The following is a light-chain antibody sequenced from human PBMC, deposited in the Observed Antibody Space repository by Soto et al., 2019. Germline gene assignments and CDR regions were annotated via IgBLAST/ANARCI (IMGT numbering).Light chain of an antibody. CDR1: SSDVGGYNY. CDR2: DVS. Sequence: QSALTQPASVSGSPGQSITISCTGTSSDVGGYNYVSWYQKHPGKAPKIMILDVSVRPSGVSNRFSGSKSGNTASLTISGLQSEDEADYYCSSYATSNTVIFGGGTKVTVL. V-gene: IGLV2-14*03. CDR3: SSYATSNTVI. J-gene: IGLJ2*01.